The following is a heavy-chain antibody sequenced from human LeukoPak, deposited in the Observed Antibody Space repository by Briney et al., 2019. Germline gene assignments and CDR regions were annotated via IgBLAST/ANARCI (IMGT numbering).Heavy chain of an antibody. CDR1: GFTFSSYA. D-gene: IGHD3-16*01. J-gene: IGHJ3*02. CDR2: IPYDGSNK. V-gene: IGHV3-30*09. Sequence: GGSLRLSCAASGFTFSSYAMSWVRQAPGKGLEWVAVIPYDGSNKYYADSVKGRFAISRDNSKNTLYLQMNSLRAEDTAVYYCASDVSYGAFDIWGQGTMVTVSS. CDR3: ASDVSYGAFDI.